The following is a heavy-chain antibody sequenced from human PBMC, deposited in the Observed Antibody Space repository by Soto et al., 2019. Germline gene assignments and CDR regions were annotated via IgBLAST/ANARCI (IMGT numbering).Heavy chain of an antibody. D-gene: IGHD2-15*01. CDR1: GDSVSSNSVA. CDR2: TYYRSRWYN. J-gene: IGHJ6*02. V-gene: IGHV6-1*01. Sequence: SQTLSLTCVISGDSVSSNSVAWNWVRQSPSRGLEWLGRTYYRSRWYNDYAVSVRSRIAINPDTSKNHFSLQLNSVTPDDTAVYYCARSEEDSDYYYYGMDVCGEGTTVT. CDR3: ARSEEDSDYYYYGMDV.